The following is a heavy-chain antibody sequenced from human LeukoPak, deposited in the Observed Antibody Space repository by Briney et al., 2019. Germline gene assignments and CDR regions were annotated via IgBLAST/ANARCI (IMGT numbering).Heavy chain of an antibody. CDR1: GFTFSSYW. Sequence: GGSLRLSCAASGFTFSSYWMSWVRQAPGKGLEWVANIKQDGSEKYYVDSVKGRFTISRDNAKNSLYLQMSSLRAEDTAVYYCARLLAGLFMDVWGQGTTVTVSS. D-gene: IGHD6-19*01. CDR3: ARLLAGLFMDV. J-gene: IGHJ6*02. CDR2: IKQDGSEK. V-gene: IGHV3-7*01.